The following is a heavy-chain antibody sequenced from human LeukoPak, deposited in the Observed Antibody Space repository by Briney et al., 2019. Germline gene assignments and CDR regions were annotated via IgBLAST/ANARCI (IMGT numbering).Heavy chain of an antibody. V-gene: IGHV1-69*05. CDR1: GGTFSSHA. J-gene: IGHJ4*02. D-gene: IGHD4-23*01. Sequence: GSSVKVSCKASGGTFSSHAISWVRQAPGQGLEWMGGIIPIFGTANYARKFQGRVTITTDESTSTAYMELGSLRSEDTAVYYCARVGGTRGDYWGQGTLVTVSS. CDR2: IIPIFGTA. CDR3: ARVGGTRGDY.